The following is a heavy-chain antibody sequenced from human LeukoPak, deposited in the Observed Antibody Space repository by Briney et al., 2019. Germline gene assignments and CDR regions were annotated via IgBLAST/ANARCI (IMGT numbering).Heavy chain of an antibody. V-gene: IGHV4-59*01. CDR3: AREGDDSSGFDY. J-gene: IGHJ4*02. CDR2: IDYSGST. D-gene: IGHD3-22*01. Sequence: SETLSLTCTVSGGSISSYYWSWIRQPPGKGLEWIGYIDYSGSTNYNPSLKSRVTISVDTSKNQFSLKLSSVTAADTAVYYCAREGDDSSGFDYWGQGTLVTVSS. CDR1: GGSISSYY.